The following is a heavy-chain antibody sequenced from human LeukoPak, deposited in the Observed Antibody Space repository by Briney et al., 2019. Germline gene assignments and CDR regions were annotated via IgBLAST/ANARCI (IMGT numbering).Heavy chain of an antibody. Sequence: ESGPTLVNPTETLMLTCTVSGFSLSNARMGVSWIRQPPGKALEWLAHIFSNDEKSYSTSLKSRLTISKDTSKSQVVLTMTNMDPVDTATYYCARIQVYCSSTSCYMGGWDYWGQGTLVTVSS. CDR2: IFSNDEK. V-gene: IGHV2-26*01. J-gene: IGHJ4*02. CDR3: ARIQVYCSSTSCYMGGWDY. D-gene: IGHD2-2*02. CDR1: GFSLSNARMG.